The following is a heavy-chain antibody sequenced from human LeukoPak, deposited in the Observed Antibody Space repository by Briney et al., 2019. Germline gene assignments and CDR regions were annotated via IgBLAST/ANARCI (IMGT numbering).Heavy chain of an antibody. Sequence: ASVKVSRKASGYTFTGYCMHWVRQAPGQGLEWMGWINPNSGGTNYAQKFQGRVTMTRDTSISTAYMELSRLRSDDTAVYYCASSLRAWGSYTTGAFDIWGQGTMVTVSS. CDR2: INPNSGGT. D-gene: IGHD3-16*01. CDR3: ASSLRAWGSYTTGAFDI. V-gene: IGHV1-2*02. J-gene: IGHJ3*02. CDR1: GYTFTGYC.